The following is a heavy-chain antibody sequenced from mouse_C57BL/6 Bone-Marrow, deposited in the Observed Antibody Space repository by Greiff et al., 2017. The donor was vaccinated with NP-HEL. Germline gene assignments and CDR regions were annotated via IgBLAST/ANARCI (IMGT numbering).Heavy chain of an antibody. J-gene: IGHJ2*01. V-gene: IGHV1-80*01. Sequence: QVQLKESGAELVKPGASVKISCKASGYAFSSYWMNWVKQRPGKGLEWIGQIYPGDGDTNYNGKFKGKATLTADKSSSTAYMQLSSLTSEDSAVYFCARRGNYDYDDLDYWGQGTTLTVSS. D-gene: IGHD2-4*01. CDR3: ARRGNYDYDDLDY. CDR1: GYAFSSYW. CDR2: IYPGDGDT.